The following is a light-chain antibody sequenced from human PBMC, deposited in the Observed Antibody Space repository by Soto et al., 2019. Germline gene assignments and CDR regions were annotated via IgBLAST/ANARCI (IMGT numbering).Light chain of an antibody. J-gene: IGLJ2*01. V-gene: IGLV3-16*01. CDR3: LSTDNSGNVWV. CDR1: ALPKKY. Sequence: SYELTQPPSVSVSLGQMARITCSGEALPKKYAYWYQQKPGQSPVVVIYKGTERPSGIPERFSGSTSGTIVTLTISGVQAEDEADYYCLSTDNSGNVWVFGGGTQLNVL. CDR2: KGT.